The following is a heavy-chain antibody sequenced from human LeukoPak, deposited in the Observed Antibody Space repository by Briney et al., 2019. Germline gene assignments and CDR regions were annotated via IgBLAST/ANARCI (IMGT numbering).Heavy chain of an antibody. Sequence: GGSLRLSCAASGFTFSSYSMNWVRQAPGKGLEWVSSISSSSYIYYADSVKGRFTISRDNAKNSLYLQMSSLRAEDTAVYYCARDPSINGGHFDYWGQGTLVTVSS. CDR3: ARDPSINGGHFDY. J-gene: IGHJ4*02. D-gene: IGHD2-8*01. V-gene: IGHV3-21*01. CDR1: GFTFSSYS. CDR2: ISSSSYI.